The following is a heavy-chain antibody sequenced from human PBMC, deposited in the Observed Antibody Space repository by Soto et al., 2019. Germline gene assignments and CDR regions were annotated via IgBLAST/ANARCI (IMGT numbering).Heavy chain of an antibody. CDR2: IYYSGST. V-gene: IGHV4-31*03. D-gene: IGHD2-15*01. CDR3: ARAGWYGLSISYGMDV. CDR1: GGSMSSGGYY. Sequence: QVQLQESGPGLVKPSQTLSLTCTVSGGSMSSGGYYWSWIRQHPGKGLEWIGYIYYSGSTYYNPSLKSRVTISVDTSKNQFSLKLSSVTAADTAVYYCARAGWYGLSISYGMDVWGQGTTVTVSS. J-gene: IGHJ6*02.